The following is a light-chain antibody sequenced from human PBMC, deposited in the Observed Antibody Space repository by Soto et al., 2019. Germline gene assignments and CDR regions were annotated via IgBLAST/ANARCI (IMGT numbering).Light chain of an antibody. J-gene: IGKJ5*01. V-gene: IGKV3-20*01. CDR1: QSVSSSY. Sequence: EIVLTQSPGTLPLSPGERATLSCRASQSVSSSYLAWYQQTPGQAPSILIYGASRRDTGIPDRFSGSGSGTDFTLTISRLEPEDFSVYYCQQYDSSPITFGQGTRLEIK. CDR3: QQYDSSPIT. CDR2: GAS.